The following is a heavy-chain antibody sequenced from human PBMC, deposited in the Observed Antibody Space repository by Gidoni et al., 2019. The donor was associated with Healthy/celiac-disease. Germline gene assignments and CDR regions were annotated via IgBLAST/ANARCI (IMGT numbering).Heavy chain of an antibody. V-gene: IGHV4-39*01. J-gene: IGHJ6*02. Sequence: QLQLQESGPGLVKPSETLSLTCTVSGGSISSSSYYWGWIRQPPGKGLEWIGSIYYSGSTYYNPSLKSRVTISVDTSKNQFSLKLSSVTAADTAVYYCARENAIIGYGNYYYYGMDVWGQGTTVTVSS. CDR2: IYYSGST. CDR3: ARENAIIGYGNYYYYGMDV. CDR1: GGSISSSSYY. D-gene: IGHD5-18*01.